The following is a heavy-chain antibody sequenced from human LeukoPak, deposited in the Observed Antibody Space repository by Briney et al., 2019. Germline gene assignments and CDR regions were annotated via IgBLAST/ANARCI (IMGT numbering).Heavy chain of an antibody. D-gene: IGHD1-1*01. V-gene: IGHV4-30-2*01. CDR1: GGSISSGGYY. Sequence: PSQTLSLTCTVSGGSISSGGYYWSWIRQPPGKGLEWIGYIYHSRSTYYNPSLKSRVTISVDRSKNQFSLKLTSVTAADTAVHYCARVYSNWNYHYYMDVWGKGTTVTVSS. CDR2: IYHSRST. CDR3: ARVYSNWNYHYYMDV. J-gene: IGHJ6*03.